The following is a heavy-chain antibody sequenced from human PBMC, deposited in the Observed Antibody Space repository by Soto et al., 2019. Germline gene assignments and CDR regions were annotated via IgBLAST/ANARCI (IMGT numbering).Heavy chain of an antibody. D-gene: IGHD2-21*02. CDR2: IHHSGSI. V-gene: IGHV4-30-4*08. CDR3: AREDDGGDSLDV. J-gene: IGHJ6*02. CDR1: GDSISSDYYH. Sequence: QVQLQQSGPGLVKPSQTLSLTCTVSGDSISSDYYHWTWIRQSPGKGLEWIGYIHHSGSILYNSSLQSRVTISVDTSKNQFSLHLTSVTAADTAVYFCAREDDGGDSLDVWGQGTTVTVSS.